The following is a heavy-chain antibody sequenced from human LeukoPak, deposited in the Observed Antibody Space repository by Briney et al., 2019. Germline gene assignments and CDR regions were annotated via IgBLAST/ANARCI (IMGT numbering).Heavy chain of an antibody. J-gene: IGHJ6*03. CDR3: ARVVGPADIVVVPAATQDYYYYYYMDV. V-gene: IGHV4-38-2*02. CDR1: GYSISSGYY. D-gene: IGHD2-2*01. CDR2: IYHSGST. Sequence: ETLSLTCTVSGYSISSGYYWGWIRQPPGKGLEWIGSIYHSGSTYYNPSLKSRVTISVDTSKNQLSLKLSSVTAADTAVYYCARVVGPADIVVVPAATQDYYYYYYMDVWGKGTTVTVSS.